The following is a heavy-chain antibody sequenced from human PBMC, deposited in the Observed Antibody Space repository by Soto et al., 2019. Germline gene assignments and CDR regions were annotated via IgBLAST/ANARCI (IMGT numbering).Heavy chain of an antibody. CDR2: ISGSGGST. CDR3: AKGDYYDSSGYFTHWYFDL. Sequence: ESGGGLVQPGGSLRLSCAASGFTFSSYAMSWVRQAPGKGLEWVSAISGSGGSTYYADSVKGRFTISRDNSKNTLYLQMNSLRAEDTAVYYCAKGDYYDSSGYFTHWYFDLRARGTLVTVSS. D-gene: IGHD3-22*01. V-gene: IGHV3-23*01. J-gene: IGHJ2*01. CDR1: GFTFSSYA.